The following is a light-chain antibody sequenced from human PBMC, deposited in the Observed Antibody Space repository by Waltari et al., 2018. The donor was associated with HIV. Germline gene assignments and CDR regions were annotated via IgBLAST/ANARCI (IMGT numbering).Light chain of an antibody. Sequence: DIQLTQSPSTLSASVGDSVTITCRASQTIFNFLAWYQQKPGKAPRLLLYEASVLEVGVPSRFSGSGSGTDFALSISGLHRDDFATYYYHQYNTTFGQGTKLEIK. V-gene: IGKV1-5*03. CDR2: EAS. CDR3: HQYNTT. J-gene: IGKJ2*01. CDR1: QTIFNF.